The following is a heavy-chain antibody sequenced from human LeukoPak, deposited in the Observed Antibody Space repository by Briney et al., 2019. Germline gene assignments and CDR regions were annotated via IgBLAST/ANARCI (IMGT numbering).Heavy chain of an antibody. CDR1: GGSISSYY. Sequence: SETLSLTCTVSGGSISSYYWSWIRHPPGEGREWIGYIYYSGSTNYNPSLKSRVTISVDTSKTQFSLKLSSVTAADTAVYYCARDVAGYTPFDSWGQGTLVTVSS. D-gene: IGHD3-16*02. CDR2: IYYSGST. V-gene: IGHV4-59*01. CDR3: ARDVAGYTPFDS. J-gene: IGHJ4*02.